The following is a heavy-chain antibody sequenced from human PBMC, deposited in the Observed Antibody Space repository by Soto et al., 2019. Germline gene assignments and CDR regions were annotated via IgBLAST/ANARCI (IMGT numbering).Heavy chain of an antibody. D-gene: IGHD4-17*01. V-gene: IGHV1-18*01. CDR1: GYTFTSYG. Sequence: ASVKVSCKASGYTFTSYGISWVRQAPGQGLEWMGWISAYNGNTNYAQKLQGRVTMTTDTSTSTAYMELRSLRSDDTAVYYCARGSLTDYGDYYFDYWGQGTLVTVSS. CDR3: ARGSLTDYGDYYFDY. J-gene: IGHJ4*02. CDR2: ISAYNGNT.